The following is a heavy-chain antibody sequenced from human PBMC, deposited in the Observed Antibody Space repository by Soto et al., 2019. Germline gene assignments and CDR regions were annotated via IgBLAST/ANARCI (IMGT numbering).Heavy chain of an antibody. CDR1: GYSFTGYV. CDR3: ARAYGLLEKNWFDP. D-gene: IGHD3-3*01. Sequence: ASVKVSCKASGYSFTGYVMHWVRQAPGQRLEWMGWINGGNGNTKYSENFQGRVTITRDTSASTAYMELSSLRSEDTALYYCARAYGLLEKNWFDPWGQGTLVTVSS. CDR2: INGGNGNT. J-gene: IGHJ5*02. V-gene: IGHV1-3*01.